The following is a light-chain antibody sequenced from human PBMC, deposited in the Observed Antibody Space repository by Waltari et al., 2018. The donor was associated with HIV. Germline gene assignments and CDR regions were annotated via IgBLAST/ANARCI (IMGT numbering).Light chain of an antibody. Sequence: QSALTQPASVSGSPGQSITIYCTGTSDLRDYKSVSWYQHHPGKAPKVIIYEVNNRPSCVSRLFSGSISGNPASLTISGLQAEDEADYFCTSYISSASPEFGGGTKVTVL. CDR1: SDLRDYKS. CDR2: EVN. CDR3: TSYISSASPE. J-gene: IGLJ3*02. V-gene: IGLV2-14*01.